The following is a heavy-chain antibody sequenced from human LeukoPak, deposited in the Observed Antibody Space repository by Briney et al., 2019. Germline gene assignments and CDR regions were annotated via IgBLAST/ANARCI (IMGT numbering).Heavy chain of an antibody. CDR2: ISAFSGNT. J-gene: IGHJ4*02. Sequence: ASEKVSCKASGYTFTSYGISWVRQAPGQGLEWMGWISAFSGNTNDAQKFQGRVTMTTDTSTSTAYMELRSLRSDDTAVYYCARDRDGYNGGDYWGQGTLVTVSS. CDR3: ARDRDGYNGGDY. V-gene: IGHV1-18*01. D-gene: IGHD5-24*01. CDR1: GYTFTSYG.